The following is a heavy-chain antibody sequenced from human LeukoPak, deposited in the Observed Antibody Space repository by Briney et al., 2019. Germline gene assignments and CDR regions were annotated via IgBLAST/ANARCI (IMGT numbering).Heavy chain of an antibody. CDR3: ARFFSREPPEY. V-gene: IGHV5-51*01. J-gene: IGHJ4*02. D-gene: IGHD1-14*01. Sequence: PGESLKISCQGSGYSFTTYWIAWVRQMPGRGLEWMGIIYPGDSDTRYSPSSQGQVNISADKSITTAYLQWSSLKASDTAMYYCARFFSREPPEYWGQGTLVTVSS. CDR1: GYSFTTYW. CDR2: IYPGDSDT.